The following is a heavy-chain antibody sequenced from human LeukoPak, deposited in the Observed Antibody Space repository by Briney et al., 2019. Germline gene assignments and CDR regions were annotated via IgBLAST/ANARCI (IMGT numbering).Heavy chain of an antibody. CDR2: ISPSGGST. CDR1: GYTFTGYW. J-gene: IGHJ5*02. V-gene: IGHV1-46*01. CDR3: ARDNSVRDEARWFNP. D-gene: IGHD5-24*01. Sequence: GASVKVSCKAFGYTFTGYWMHWVRQAPVQGPEWMGVISPSGGSTIYAQKFKGRVTLTRDMSTSADYLELSSLRSEDTAVYYCARDNSVRDEARWFNPWGQGTLVTVSS.